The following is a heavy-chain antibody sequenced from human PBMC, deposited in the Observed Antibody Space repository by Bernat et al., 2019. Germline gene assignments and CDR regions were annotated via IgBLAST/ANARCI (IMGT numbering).Heavy chain of an antibody. CDR2: ISYDGSNK. Sequence: QVQLVESGGGVVQPGRSLRLSCAASGFTFSSYGIHWVRQAPGKGLEWVAVISYDGSNKYYADSVKGRFTISRDNSKNTLYLQMNSLRAEDTAVYYCAKAIPNYYYDSSGPNDAFDIWGKGTMVTVSS. CDR3: AKAIPNYYYDSSGPNDAFDI. CDR1: GFTFSSYG. J-gene: IGHJ3*02. D-gene: IGHD3-22*01. V-gene: IGHV3-30*18.